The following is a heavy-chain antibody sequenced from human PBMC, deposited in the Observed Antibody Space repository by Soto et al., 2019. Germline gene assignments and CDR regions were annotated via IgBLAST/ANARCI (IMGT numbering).Heavy chain of an antibody. D-gene: IGHD2-15*01. Sequence: QVQLVESGGGVVQPGRSLRLSCAASGFTFSSDAMHWVRQAPGKGLEWAAVISYDGRSTYYADSVKGRFTVSRDNSKNTVWLEMNSLRGEDTAIYYCARDLCSGGTCYSAYWGQGTLVTVSS. J-gene: IGHJ4*02. V-gene: IGHV3-30*04. CDR1: GFTFSSDA. CDR2: ISYDGRST. CDR3: ARDLCSGGTCYSAY.